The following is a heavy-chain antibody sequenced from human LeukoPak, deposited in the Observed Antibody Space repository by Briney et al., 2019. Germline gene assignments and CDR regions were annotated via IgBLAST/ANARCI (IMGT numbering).Heavy chain of an antibody. D-gene: IGHD5-18*01. V-gene: IGHV4-61*02. Sequence: PSETLSLTCTVSGGSISSGSYYWSWIRQPAGKGLEWIGRIYNSGSTNYNPSLKSRVTISVDTSKNQFSLNLRFVTAADTAVYYCARVGSYGYSYYFDYWGQGTLVTVSS. CDR1: GGSISSGSYY. J-gene: IGHJ4*02. CDR2: IYNSGST. CDR3: ARVGSYGYSYYFDY.